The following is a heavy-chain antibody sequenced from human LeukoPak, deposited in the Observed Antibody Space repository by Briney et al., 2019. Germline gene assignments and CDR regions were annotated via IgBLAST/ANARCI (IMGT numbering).Heavy chain of an antibody. Sequence: SVKVSCKASGGTFSSYAISWVRQAPGQGLEWMGGIIPIFGTANYAQKFQGRVTITADESTSTAYMELSSLRSEDTAVYYCAKGLEQLVSAEYFQHWGQGTLVTVSS. CDR1: GGTFSSYA. V-gene: IGHV1-69*01. CDR2: IIPIFGTA. J-gene: IGHJ1*01. D-gene: IGHD6-13*01. CDR3: AKGLEQLVSAEYFQH.